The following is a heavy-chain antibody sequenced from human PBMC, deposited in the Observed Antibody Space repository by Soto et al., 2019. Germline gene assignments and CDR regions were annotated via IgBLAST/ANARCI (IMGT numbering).Heavy chain of an antibody. D-gene: IGHD4-17*01. J-gene: IGHJ4*02. CDR3: ARDVRAVTTRLDY. CDR2: IKQDGSEK. Sequence: EVQLVESGGGLVQPGGSLRLSCAASGFTFTTYWMSWVRQAPGKGLEWVANIKQDGSEKYYVDSVKGRVTISRDNAKNSLYLQMNSLRAEDTAVYYCARDVRAVTTRLDYWGQGSLVTVSS. CDR1: GFTFTTYW. V-gene: IGHV3-7*01.